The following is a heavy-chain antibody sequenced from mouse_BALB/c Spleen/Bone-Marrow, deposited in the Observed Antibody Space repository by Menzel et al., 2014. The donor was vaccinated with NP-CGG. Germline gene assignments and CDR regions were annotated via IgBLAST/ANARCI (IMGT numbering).Heavy chain of an antibody. CDR1: GFTFSSFG. V-gene: IGHV5-17*02. Sequence: DVMLVESGGGLVQPGGSRKLSCAASGFTFSSFGMHWVRQAPEKGLEWVAHISSGSSTIYYADTVMGRFTISRDNPKNTLFLQMTSLRSEDTAMYYCARSGSSSGYFDYWGQGTTLTVSS. CDR2: ISSGSSTI. CDR3: ARSGSSSGYFDY. J-gene: IGHJ2*01. D-gene: IGHD1-1*01.